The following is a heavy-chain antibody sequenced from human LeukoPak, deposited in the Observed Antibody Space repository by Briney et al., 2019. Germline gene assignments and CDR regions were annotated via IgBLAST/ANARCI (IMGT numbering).Heavy chain of an antibody. Sequence: ASVKVSCTTSGYSFTNNYIHWVRQAPGQGREWMGWINTKSGRTSSARKFQGGVTMTRDPSITTVYMDMAWLTSDDTAIYFCARADFIDAGPYLIGPWGQGTLVTVSS. J-gene: IGHJ5*02. CDR1: GYSFTNNY. D-gene: IGHD3-3*01. V-gene: IGHV1-2*02. CDR3: ARADFIDAGPYLIGP. CDR2: INTKSGRT.